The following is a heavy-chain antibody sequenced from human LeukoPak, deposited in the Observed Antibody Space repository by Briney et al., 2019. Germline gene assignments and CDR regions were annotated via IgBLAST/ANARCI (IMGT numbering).Heavy chain of an antibody. V-gene: IGHV3-23*01. CDR1: GFTFSSYA. J-gene: IGHJ4*02. CDR3: ATDRNSGKYYDY. D-gene: IGHD1-26*01. Sequence: GGSLRLSCAASGFTFSSYAMSWVRQAPGKGLEWVSAIRGSGGSTYYADSVKGRFTISRDNSKDTLYLQMNSLRAEDTAVYYCATDRNSGKYYDYWGQGTLVTVSS. CDR2: IRGSGGST.